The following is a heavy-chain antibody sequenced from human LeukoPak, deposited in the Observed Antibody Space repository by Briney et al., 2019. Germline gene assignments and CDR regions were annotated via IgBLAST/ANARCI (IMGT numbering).Heavy chain of an antibody. V-gene: IGHV4-30-4*08. CDR3: ARSNIVGATSPFDY. J-gene: IGHJ4*02. D-gene: IGHD1-26*01. Sequence: PSQTLSLTCTVSGGSISSGDYYWSWIRQPPGKGLEWIGYIYYSGSTYYNPSLKSRVTISVDTSKNQFSLKLSSVTAADTAVYYCARSNIVGATSPFDYWGQGTLVTVPS. CDR1: GGSISSGDYY. CDR2: IYYSGST.